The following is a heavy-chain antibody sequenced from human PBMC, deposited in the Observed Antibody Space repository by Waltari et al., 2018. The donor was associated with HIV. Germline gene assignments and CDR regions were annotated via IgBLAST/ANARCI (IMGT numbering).Heavy chain of an antibody. J-gene: IGHJ5*01. D-gene: IGHD3-3*01. CDR1: GFSFSDYY. V-gene: IGHV3-11*01. CDR2: ISSRGNNT. Sequence: QVQLVESGGGLVKPGGSLRLSCVDSGFSFSDYYMSWIRLAPGKGLEGFSSISSRGNNTHYADSVQGRITISRDNAKNSLYLQMNTLRAEDTAVYYCARTKYDLWSGSYFDSWGQGTLVTVSS. CDR3: ARTKYDLWSGSYFDS.